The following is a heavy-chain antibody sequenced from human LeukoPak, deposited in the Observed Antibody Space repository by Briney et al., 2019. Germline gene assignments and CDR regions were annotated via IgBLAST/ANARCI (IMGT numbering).Heavy chain of an antibody. V-gene: IGHV4-34*01. CDR2: INHSGST. J-gene: IGHJ4*02. Sequence: PSETLSLTCAVYGGSFSGYYWSWIRQPPGKGLEWIGEINHSGSTNYNPSLKSRVTISVDTSKNQFSLNLSSVTAADTAVYYCARQISTKYYFDYWGQGTLVTVSS. CDR3: ARQISTKYYFDY. CDR1: GGSFSGYY.